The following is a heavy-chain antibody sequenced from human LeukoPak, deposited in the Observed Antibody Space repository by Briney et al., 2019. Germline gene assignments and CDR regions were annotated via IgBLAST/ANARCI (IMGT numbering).Heavy chain of an antibody. CDR2: INPSGGST. V-gene: IGHV1-46*01. D-gene: IGHD7-27*01. J-gene: IGHJ4*02. CDR3: AKLGGTGDLDY. Sequence: ASVKVSCKASGYSFSNYYMHWVRQAPGQGLECMGTINPSGGSTTYAQKFQGRVTMSRDMSTSTVYMELSSLRFEDTAVYYCAKLGGTGDLDYWGQGTLAIVSS. CDR1: GYSFSNYY.